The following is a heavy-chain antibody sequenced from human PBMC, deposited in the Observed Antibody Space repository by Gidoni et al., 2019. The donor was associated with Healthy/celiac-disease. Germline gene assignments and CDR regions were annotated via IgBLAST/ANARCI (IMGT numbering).Heavy chain of an antibody. Sequence: QVQLQQWGAGLLKPSETLSLTCAVYGGSFSGYYWSWIRQPPGKGLEWIGEINHSGSTNYNPSLKSRVTISVDTSKNQFSLKLSSVTAADTAVYYCATNRVSRAFDIWGQGTMVTVSS. J-gene: IGHJ3*02. D-gene: IGHD7-27*01. V-gene: IGHV4-34*01. CDR2: INHSGST. CDR1: GGSFSGYY. CDR3: ATNRVSRAFDI.